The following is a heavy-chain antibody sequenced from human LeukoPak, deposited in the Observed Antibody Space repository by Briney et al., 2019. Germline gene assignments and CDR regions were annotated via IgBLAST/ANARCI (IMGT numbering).Heavy chain of an antibody. J-gene: IGHJ5*02. CDR2: IYYSGST. D-gene: IGHD2-2*01. CDR3: ARAGAYCSSTSCYGQNWFDP. V-gene: IGHV4-30-4*08. CDR1: GGSISSGDYY. Sequence: SETLSLTCTVSGGSISSGDYYWSWIRQPPGKGLEWIGYIYYSGSTYYNPSLKSRVTISVDTSKNQFSLKLSSVTAADTAVYYCARAGAYCSSTSCYGQNWFDPWGQGTPVTVSS.